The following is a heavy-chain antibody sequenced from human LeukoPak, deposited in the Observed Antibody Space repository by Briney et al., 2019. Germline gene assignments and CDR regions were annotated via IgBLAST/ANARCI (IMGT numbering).Heavy chain of an antibody. Sequence: GGSLRLSCAASGFTFSSYAMSWVRQAPGKGLEWVSAISGSGGSTYYADSVKGRFTISRDNSKNTLYLQMNSLRAEDTAVYYCAKAFLVVPAAILQGDYYFDYWGQGTLVTVSS. CDR3: AKAFLVVPAAILQGDYYFDY. CDR1: GFTFSSYA. J-gene: IGHJ4*02. CDR2: ISGSGGST. D-gene: IGHD2-2*02. V-gene: IGHV3-23*01.